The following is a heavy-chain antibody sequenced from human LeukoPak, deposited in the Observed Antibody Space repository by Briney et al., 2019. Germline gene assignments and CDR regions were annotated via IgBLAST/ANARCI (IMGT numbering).Heavy chain of an antibody. V-gene: IGHV4-39*01. CDR3: ARHGYCSSTSCYLFDP. D-gene: IGHD2-2*03. CDR2: IYYSGST. J-gene: IGHJ5*02. CDR1: GGSISSSSYY. Sequence: SETLSLTCTVSGGSISSSSYYWGWIRQPPGKGLEWIGSIYYSGSTYYNPSLKSRVTISVDTSKNQFSLKLSSVTAADTAVYYCARHGYCSSTSCYLFDPWGQGTLVTVSS.